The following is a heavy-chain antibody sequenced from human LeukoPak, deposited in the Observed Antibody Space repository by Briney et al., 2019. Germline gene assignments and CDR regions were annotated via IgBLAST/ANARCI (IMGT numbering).Heavy chain of an antibody. CDR3: ARDEAAAYQPPVDY. J-gene: IGHJ4*02. D-gene: IGHD6-13*01. CDR2: IKQAGSEK. V-gene: IGHV3-7*01. Sequence: PGGSLRLSCAASGFTFSSYGMSWFRQAPGKGLEWVANIKQAGSEKYYVDSVKGRFTISRDNAKNSLYLQMNSLRAEDTALYYCARDEAAAYQPPVDYWGQGTLVTVSS. CDR1: GFTFSSYG.